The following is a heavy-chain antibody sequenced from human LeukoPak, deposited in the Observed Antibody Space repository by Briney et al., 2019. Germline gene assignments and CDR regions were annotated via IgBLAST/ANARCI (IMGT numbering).Heavy chain of an antibody. CDR2: IIPTFDKT. CDR1: GVTFSSYA. V-gene: IGHV1-69*01. Sequence: ASVKVSCKASGVTFSSYAINWVRQAPGQDFEWMGGIIPTFDKTDYAQKFQGRVTITADESTSTAYMELSSLRSEDTAVYYCARAGCCSSTSCYLPYWGQGTLVTVSS. CDR3: ARAGCCSSTSCYLPY. D-gene: IGHD2-2*01. J-gene: IGHJ4*02.